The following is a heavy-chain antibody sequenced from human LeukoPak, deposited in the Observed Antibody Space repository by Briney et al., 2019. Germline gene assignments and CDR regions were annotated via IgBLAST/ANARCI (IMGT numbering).Heavy chain of an antibody. CDR1: GSTFSDYY. J-gene: IGHJ6*03. V-gene: IGHV3-11*04. CDR3: ARSPLGIYYYYMDV. CDR2: ISSSGSTI. Sequence: PGGSLRLSCAASGSTFSDYYMSWIRQAPGKGLEWVSYISSSGSTIYYADSVKGRFTISRDNAKNSLYLQMNSLRAEDTAVYYCARSPLGIYYYYMDVWGKGTTVTVSS. D-gene: IGHD3-10*01.